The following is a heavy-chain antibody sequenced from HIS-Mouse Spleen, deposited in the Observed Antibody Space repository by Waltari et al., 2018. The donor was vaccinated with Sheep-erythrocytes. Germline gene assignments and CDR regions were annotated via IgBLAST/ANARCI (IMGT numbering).Heavy chain of an antibody. CDR3: AQTGATTPHFDY. Sequence: QVQLVQSGAEVKKPGSSVKVSCKASGGTFSSYAISWVRKAPGQGLGWMGRIIPILGIANDAQKFQGRVTITADKSTSTAYMELSSLRSEDTAVYYCAQTGATTPHFDYWGQGTLVTVSS. CDR2: IIPILGIA. J-gene: IGHJ4*02. V-gene: IGHV1-69*04. D-gene: IGHD1-26*01. CDR1: GGTFSSYA.